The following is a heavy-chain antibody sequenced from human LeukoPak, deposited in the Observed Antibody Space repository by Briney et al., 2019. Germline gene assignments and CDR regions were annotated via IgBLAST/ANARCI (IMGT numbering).Heavy chain of an antibody. CDR1: GYTFTGYY. CDR3: ARGRDSSGYYYHFDY. V-gene: IGHV1-2*02. Sequence: RASVKVSCKASGYTFTGYYMHWVRQAPGQGLEWMGWIKPNSGGTNYAQKFQGRVTMTRDTSISTAYMELRRLRSDDTAVYYCARGRDSSGYYYHFDYWGQGTLVTVSS. D-gene: IGHD3-22*01. CDR2: IKPNSGGT. J-gene: IGHJ4*02.